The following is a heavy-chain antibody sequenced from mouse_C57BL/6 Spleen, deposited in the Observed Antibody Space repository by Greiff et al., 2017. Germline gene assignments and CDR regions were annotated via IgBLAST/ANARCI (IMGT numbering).Heavy chain of an antibody. J-gene: IGHJ1*03. CDR2: ISDGGSYT. CDR3: ARDEADV. V-gene: IGHV5-4*01. CDR1: GFTFSSYA. Sequence: EVKLMESGGGLVKPGGSLKLSCAASGFTFSSYAMSWVRQTPEKRLEWVATISDGGSYTYYPDNVKGRFTISRDNAKNNLYLQMSHLKSEDTAMYYCARDEADVWGTGTTVTVSS.